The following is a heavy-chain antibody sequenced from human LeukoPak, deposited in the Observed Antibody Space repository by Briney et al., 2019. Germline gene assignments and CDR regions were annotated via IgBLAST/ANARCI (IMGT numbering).Heavy chain of an antibody. CDR3: AGLPEAVVPAASSQDAFDI. CDR2: IYHSGTT. CDR1: GGSISSGAYY. J-gene: IGHJ3*02. D-gene: IGHD2-2*01. Sequence: SETLSLTCTVSGGSISSGAYYWSWIRQPPGKGLEWIGYIYHSGTTYYSPSLKSRVTISIDRSNNQFSLKLTSVTAADTAVYYCAGLPEAVVPAASSQDAFDIWGQGTMVTVSS. V-gene: IGHV4-30-2*01.